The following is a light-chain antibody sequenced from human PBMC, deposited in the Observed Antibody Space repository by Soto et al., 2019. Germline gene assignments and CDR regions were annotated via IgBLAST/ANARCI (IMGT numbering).Light chain of an antibody. CDR2: EVS. CDR3: SSYAGNNNVV. Sequence: QSALTQPPSASGSPGQSVTISCTGTSSDVGAYNYVSWYQQHPGKAPKVMIYEVSKRPSGVPDRFSGSKSGNTASLTVSGLQAEDEADYYCSSYAGNNNVVFGTGTKLTVL. CDR1: SSDVGAYNY. J-gene: IGLJ1*01. V-gene: IGLV2-8*01.